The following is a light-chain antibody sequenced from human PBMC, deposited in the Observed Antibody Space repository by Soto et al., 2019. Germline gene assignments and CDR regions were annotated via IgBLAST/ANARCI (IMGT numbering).Light chain of an antibody. CDR1: QTISSW. Sequence: DIQMTQSPSTLSASVGDRVTIICRASQTISSWLAWYQQKPGKAPKLLIYKASTLKSGVPSRFSGSGSGTEFTLTISSLQPDDFATYYCQEYNSHSFGGGTKVDIK. V-gene: IGKV1-5*03. J-gene: IGKJ4*01. CDR2: KAS. CDR3: QEYNSHS.